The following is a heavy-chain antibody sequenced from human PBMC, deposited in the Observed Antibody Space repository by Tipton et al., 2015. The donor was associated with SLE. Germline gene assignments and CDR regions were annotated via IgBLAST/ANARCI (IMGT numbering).Heavy chain of an antibody. CDR2: INHSGST. CDR1: GGSFSGYY. J-gene: IGHJ4*02. V-gene: IGHV4-34*01. CDR3: ASSRRGMFDY. Sequence: TLSLTCAVYGGSFSGYYWSWIRQPPGKGLEWIGEINHSGSTNYNPSLKSRVTISVDTSKNQFSLKLSSVTAADTAVYYCASSRRGMFDYWGQGTLVTVSS.